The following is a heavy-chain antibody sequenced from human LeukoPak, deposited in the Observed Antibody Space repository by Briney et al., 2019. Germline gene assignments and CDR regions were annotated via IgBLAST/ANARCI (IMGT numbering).Heavy chain of an antibody. D-gene: IGHD3-3*01. V-gene: IGHV3-30*02. Sequence: GGSLRLSCAASGFTFSSYGMHWVRQAPGKGLEWVAFIRYDGSNKYYADSVKGRFTISRDNSKNTLYLQMNSLRAEDTAVYYCAKDGFLGWLLPYYFDYWGQGTLVTVSS. CDR2: IRYDGSNK. CDR1: GFTFSSYG. J-gene: IGHJ4*02. CDR3: AKDGFLGWLLPYYFDY.